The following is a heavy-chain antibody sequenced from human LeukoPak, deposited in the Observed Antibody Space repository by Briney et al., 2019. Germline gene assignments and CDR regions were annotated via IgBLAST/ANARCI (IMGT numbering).Heavy chain of an antibody. Sequence: GGSLRLSCAASGFTFSSYEMIWVRQAPGKGLEWVSYISSSCSTIYYADSVKGRFTISRDNAKNSLYLQMNSLRAEDTAVYYCARVCLLWFGELFNYYYGMDVWGQGTTVTVS. V-gene: IGHV3-48*03. CDR3: ARVCLLWFGELFNYYYGMDV. J-gene: IGHJ6*02. CDR1: GFTFSSYE. D-gene: IGHD3-10*01. CDR2: ISSSCSTI.